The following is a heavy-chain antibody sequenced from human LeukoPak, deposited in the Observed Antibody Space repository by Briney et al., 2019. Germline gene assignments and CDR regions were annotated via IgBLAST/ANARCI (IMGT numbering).Heavy chain of an antibody. J-gene: IGHJ6*04. V-gene: IGHV4-39*01. CDR1: GGSISSSSYY. CDR2: IYYSGST. D-gene: IGHD6-6*01. CDR3: ATEDGYSSSNV. Sequence: PSETLSLTCTVSGGSISSSSYYWGWIRQPPGKGLEWIGSIYYSGSTYYNPSLKSRVTISVDTSKNQFSLKLSSVTAADTAVYYCATEDGYSSSNVWGKGTTVTASS.